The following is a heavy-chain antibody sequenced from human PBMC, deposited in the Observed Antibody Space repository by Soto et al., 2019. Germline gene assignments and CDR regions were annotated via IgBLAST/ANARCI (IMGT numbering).Heavy chain of an antibody. CDR2: INSDGSIT. J-gene: IGHJ4*02. Sequence: GGSLILSCAASGFSFSTYWVHWVRQAPEKGLVWVSRINSDGSITNYADSVRGRFTISRDNAKNTLYLQMNSLRAEDTAVYYCARDPRPYGGNSPIDYWGQGTLVTVSS. D-gene: IGHD4-17*01. V-gene: IGHV3-74*01. CDR3: ARDPRPYGGNSPIDY. CDR1: GFSFSTYW.